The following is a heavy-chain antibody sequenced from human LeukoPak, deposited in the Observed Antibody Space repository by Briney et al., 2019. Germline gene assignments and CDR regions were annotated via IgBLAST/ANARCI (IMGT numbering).Heavy chain of an antibody. J-gene: IGHJ5*02. CDR2: IYSSGST. D-gene: IGHD2-2*01. CDR3: ARDGDHCSSTTCYKWFDP. V-gene: IGHV4-61*02. Sequence: SQTLSLTCTVSGGSISSGSYYWSWIRQPAGKGLEWIGRIYSSGSTNYSPSLKSRVTLSVDTSKNQFSLKLTSVTAADTAVYYCARDGDHCSSTTCYKWFDPWGQGTLVTVSS. CDR1: GGSISSGSYY.